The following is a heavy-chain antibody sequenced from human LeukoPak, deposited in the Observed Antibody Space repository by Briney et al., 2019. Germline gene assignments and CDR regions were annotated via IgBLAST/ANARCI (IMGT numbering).Heavy chain of an antibody. V-gene: IGHV3-30-3*01. Sequence: GRSLILSCAASGFTFSSYAMHWVRQAPGKGLEWVAVISYDGSNKYYADSVKGRFTISRDNSKNTLYLQMNSLRAEDTAVYHCARDYRKYSGSYDWFDPWGQGTLVTVSS. CDR1: GFTFSSYA. CDR2: ISYDGSNK. J-gene: IGHJ5*02. D-gene: IGHD1-26*01. CDR3: ARDYRKYSGSYDWFDP.